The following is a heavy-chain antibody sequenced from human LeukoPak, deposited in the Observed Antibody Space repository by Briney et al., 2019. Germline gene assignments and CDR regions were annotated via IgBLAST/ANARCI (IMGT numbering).Heavy chain of an antibody. V-gene: IGHV3-74*03. CDR1: GFTFRNYW. CDR2: IKGDGTTT. CDR3: VKSDWFDP. Sequence: GGSLRLSCAASGFTFRNYWMTWVRQGPGGGLEWVSRIKGDGTTTTYADSVKGRFTISRDNAKNTLYLQMNSLRVEDTAVYHCVKSDWFDPWGQGTLVTVSS. J-gene: IGHJ5*02.